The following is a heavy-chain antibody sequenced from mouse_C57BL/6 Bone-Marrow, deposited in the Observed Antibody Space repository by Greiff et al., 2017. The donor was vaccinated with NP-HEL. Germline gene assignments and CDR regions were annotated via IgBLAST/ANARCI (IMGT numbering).Heavy chain of an antibody. D-gene: IGHD1-1*02. J-gene: IGHJ4*01. CDR3: ASLYGYDAMDY. CDR1: GFSLTSYG. CDR2: IWSGGST. V-gene: IGHV2-2*01. Sequence: VKLVESGPGLVQPSQSLSITCTVSGFSLTSYGVHWVRQSPGKGLEWLGVIWSGGSTDYNAAFISRLSISKDNSKSQVFFKMNSLQADDTAIYYCASLYGYDAMDYWGQGTSVTVSS.